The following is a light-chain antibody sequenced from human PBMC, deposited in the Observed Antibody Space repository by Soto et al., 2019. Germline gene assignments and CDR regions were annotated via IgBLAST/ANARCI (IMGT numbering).Light chain of an antibody. CDR3: HQYDYWPFT. CDR2: GAS. Sequence: DIVMTQSPATLSVAPGERVTFSCRASQGVSRKLAWYQHKPGQAPRLLISGASTGATGIPARFSGSGSGTEFTLTVSSLQSEDFALYFCHQYDYWPFTFGGGTKVDIK. CDR1: QGVSRK. J-gene: IGKJ4*01. V-gene: IGKV3D-15*01.